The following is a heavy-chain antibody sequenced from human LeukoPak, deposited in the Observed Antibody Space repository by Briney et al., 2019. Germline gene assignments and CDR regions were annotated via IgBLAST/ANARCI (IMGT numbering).Heavy chain of an antibody. V-gene: IGHV3-11*01. CDR1: GFTFSSYW. D-gene: IGHD6-6*01. CDR3: ARARATAARPAAANDDAFDI. CDR2: ISSSGSTI. J-gene: IGHJ3*02. Sequence: PGGSLRLSCAASGFTFSSYWMSWIRQAPGKGLEWVSYISSSGSTIYYADSVKGRFTISRDNAKNSLYLQMNSLRAEDTAVYYCARARATAARPAAANDDAFDIWGQGTMVTVSS.